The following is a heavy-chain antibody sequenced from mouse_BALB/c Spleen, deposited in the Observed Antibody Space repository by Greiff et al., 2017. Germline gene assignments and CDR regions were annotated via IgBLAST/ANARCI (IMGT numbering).Heavy chain of an antibody. CDR3: ARDHDYYRYDVFAY. D-gene: IGHD2-14*01. Sequence: QVQLQQSGPGLVAPSQSLSITCTVSGFSLTSYGVHWVRQPPGKGLEWLGVIWAGGSTNYNSALMSRLSISKDNSKSQVFLKMNSLQNDDTAMYYCARDHDYYRYDVFAYWGQGTLVTVSA. CDR1: GFSLTSYG. V-gene: IGHV2-9*02. CDR2: IWAGGST. J-gene: IGHJ3*01.